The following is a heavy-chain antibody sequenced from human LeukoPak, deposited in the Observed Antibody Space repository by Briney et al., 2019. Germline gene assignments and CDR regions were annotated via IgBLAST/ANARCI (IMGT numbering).Heavy chain of an antibody. CDR2: ISGSGGST. D-gene: IGHD3-10*01. Sequence: QPGGSLRLSCAASGFTFSSYAMSWVRQAPGKGLEWVSAISGSGGSTYYADSVKGRFTISRDNSKNTLYLQMNSLRAEDTAVYYCAKELGLLWFGESRFDYWGQGTLVTVSS. V-gene: IGHV3-23*01. J-gene: IGHJ4*02. CDR3: AKELGLLWFGESRFDY. CDR1: GFTFSSYA.